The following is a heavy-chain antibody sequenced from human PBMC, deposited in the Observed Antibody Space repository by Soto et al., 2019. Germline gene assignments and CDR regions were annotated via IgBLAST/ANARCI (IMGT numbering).Heavy chain of an antibody. D-gene: IGHD2-2*01. CDR3: ARGESRSQLPNWFDP. J-gene: IGHJ5*02. CDR1: GGSISSSNW. Sequence: WETLSLTCAVSGGSISSSNWWSWVRQPPGKGLEWIGEIYHSGSTNYNPSLKSRVTISVDKSKNQFSLKLSSVTAADTAVYYCARGESRSQLPNWFDPWGQGTLVTVSS. V-gene: IGHV4-4*02. CDR2: IYHSGST.